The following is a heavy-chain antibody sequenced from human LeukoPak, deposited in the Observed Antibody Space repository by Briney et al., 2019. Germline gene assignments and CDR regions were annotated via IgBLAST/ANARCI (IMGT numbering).Heavy chain of an antibody. J-gene: IGHJ3*02. V-gene: IGHV4-61*01. CDR3: ARDKGYYDGSGYLKAFDI. CDR1: GGSVSSGSYY. D-gene: IGHD3-22*01. Sequence: SETLSLTCTVSGGSVSSGSYYWSWIRQPPGKGLEWIGYIYYSGSTNYNAFLKSRATISVDTSKNQFSLKLSSVTAADTAVYYCARDKGYYDGSGYLKAFDIWGQGTMVTVSS. CDR2: IYYSGST.